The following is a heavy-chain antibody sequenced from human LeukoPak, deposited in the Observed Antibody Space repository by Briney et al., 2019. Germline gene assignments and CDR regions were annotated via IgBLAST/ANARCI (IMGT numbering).Heavy chain of an antibody. Sequence: GGSLRLSCAASGFTFSSYAMHWVRQAPGKGLEWVAVISYDGSNKYYADSVKGRFTISRDNSKNTLYLQMNSLRAEDTAVYYCARAIAAAGMAYYYYYGMDVWGQGTTVTVSS. V-gene: IGHV3-30-3*01. D-gene: IGHD6-13*01. J-gene: IGHJ6*02. CDR1: GFTFSSYA. CDR3: ARAIAAAGMAYYYYYGMDV. CDR2: ISYDGSNK.